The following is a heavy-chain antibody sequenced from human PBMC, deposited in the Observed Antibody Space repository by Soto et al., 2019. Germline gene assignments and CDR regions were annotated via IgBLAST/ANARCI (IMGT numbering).Heavy chain of an antibody. J-gene: IGHJ4*02. CDR1: GFNFITYS. Sequence: EVQLVESGGGPVRPGGSLKLSCAASGFNFITYSLSWVRQAPGKGLEWVASISSSAVYIDYADSVKGRFTISRDNANTSLYLQMNSLRAEDTATYYCVGDGLDYYDTERMYFDNWGQGTLVTVSS. CDR3: VGDGLDYYDTERMYFDN. D-gene: IGHD3-22*01. V-gene: IGHV3-21*01. CDR2: ISSSAVYI.